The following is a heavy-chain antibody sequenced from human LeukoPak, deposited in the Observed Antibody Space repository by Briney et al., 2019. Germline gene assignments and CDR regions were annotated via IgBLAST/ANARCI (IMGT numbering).Heavy chain of an antibody. Sequence: SSETLSLTCTVSGGSISSSSYYWGWGRQPPGKGREWIVSIYYSGSTYYNPSLKSRVTISVDTSKNQFSLKLSSVPAADTAVYYCARQLRGGGSYKVRYYGMDVWGQGTTVTVSS. J-gene: IGHJ6*02. V-gene: IGHV4-39*01. D-gene: IGHD1-26*01. CDR3: ARQLRGGGSYKVRYYGMDV. CDR1: GGSISSSSYY. CDR2: IYYSGST.